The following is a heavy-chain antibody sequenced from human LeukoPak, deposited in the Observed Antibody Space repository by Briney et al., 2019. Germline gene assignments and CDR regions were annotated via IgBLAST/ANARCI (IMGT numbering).Heavy chain of an antibody. V-gene: IGHV3-53*01. D-gene: IGHD3-22*01. CDR2: IYSGGTT. Sequence: GGSLRLSCAASGFTVSSNHMSWVRQAPGKGLEWVSLIYSGGTTYYADSVKGRFTISRDNSKNTLYLQMNSLRAEDTAVYFCARDLRVHYYDSSGNYFDYWGQGTLVTVSS. J-gene: IGHJ4*02. CDR1: GFTVSSNH. CDR3: ARDLRVHYYDSSGNYFDY.